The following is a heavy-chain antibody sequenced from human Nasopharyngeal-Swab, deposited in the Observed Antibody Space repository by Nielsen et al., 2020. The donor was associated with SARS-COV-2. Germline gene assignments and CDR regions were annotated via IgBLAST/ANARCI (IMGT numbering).Heavy chain of an antibody. CDR1: GFTFSSYL. CDR2: IKQDGSEK. D-gene: IGHD6-13*01. Sequence: GESLKISCAASGFTFSSYLMSWVRQAPGKGLEWVANIKQDGSEKYYVDSVKGRFTISRDNAKNSLYLQMNSLRAEDTAVYYCARVGTGYGMDVWGQGTTVTVSS. J-gene: IGHJ6*02. V-gene: IGHV3-7*01. CDR3: ARVGTGYGMDV.